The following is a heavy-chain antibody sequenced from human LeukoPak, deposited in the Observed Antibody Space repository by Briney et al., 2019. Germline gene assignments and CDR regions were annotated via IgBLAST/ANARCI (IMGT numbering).Heavy chain of an antibody. D-gene: IGHD5-12*01. CDR1: GGTFSSYA. J-gene: IGHJ4*02. V-gene: IGHV1-69*06. Sequence: SVKVSCKASGGTFSSYAISWVRQAPGQGLEWMGGIIPIFGTANYAQKFQGRVTITADKFTSTAYMELSSLRSEDTAVYYCAHVDIVATVLGGLDYWGQGTLVTVSS. CDR3: AHVDIVATVLGGLDY. CDR2: IIPIFGTA.